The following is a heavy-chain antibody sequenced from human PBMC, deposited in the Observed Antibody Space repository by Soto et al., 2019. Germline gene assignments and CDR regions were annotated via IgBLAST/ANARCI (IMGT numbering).Heavy chain of an antibody. V-gene: IGHV1-3*01. CDR1: GYTFTSYT. D-gene: IGHD3-3*01. J-gene: IGHJ5*02. CDR3: ARPVGITIFGVVSSGDWFDP. CDR2: INAGNGNT. Sequence: ASVKVSCKASGYTFTSYTMHWVRQAPGHRLEWMGWINAGNGNTKYSQKFQGRVTITRDTSASTAYMELSSLRSEDTAVYYCARPVGITIFGVVSSGDWFDPWGQGTLVTVFS.